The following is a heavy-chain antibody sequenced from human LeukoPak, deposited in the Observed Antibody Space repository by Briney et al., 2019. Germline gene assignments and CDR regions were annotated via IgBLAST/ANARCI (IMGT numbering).Heavy chain of an antibody. CDR1: GFTFSSYA. J-gene: IGHJ4*02. V-gene: IGHV3-23*01. CDR3: AKDVAIQLWLGYFDY. Sequence: PGGSLRLSCAASGFTFSSYAMSWVRQAPGKGLEWVSAISGSGGSTYYADSVKGRFTISRDNSKNTLYLQMNSLRGEDTAVYYCAKDVAIQLWLGYFDYWGQGTLVTVSS. D-gene: IGHD5-18*01. CDR2: ISGSGGST.